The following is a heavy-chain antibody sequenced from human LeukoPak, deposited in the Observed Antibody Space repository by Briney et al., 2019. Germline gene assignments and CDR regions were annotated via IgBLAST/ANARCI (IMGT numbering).Heavy chain of an antibody. CDR3: ARSFPWPRGYFDY. Sequence: GASVKVSCKASGYTFTGYYMHWVRQAPGQGLEWMGWINPNSGGTNYAQKFQGRVTMTRDTSISTAYMELSRLRSDDTAVYYCARSFPWPRGYFDYWGQGTLVTVSS. V-gene: IGHV1-2*02. CDR2: INPNSGGT. J-gene: IGHJ4*02. CDR1: GYTFTGYY. D-gene: IGHD3-10*01.